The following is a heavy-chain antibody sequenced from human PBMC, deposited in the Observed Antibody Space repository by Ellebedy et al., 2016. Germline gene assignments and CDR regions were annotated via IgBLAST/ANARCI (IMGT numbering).Heavy chain of an antibody. CDR2: TNNR. V-gene: IGHV1-18*01. Sequence: ASVKVSXXASGYTFMNHDIIWVRQAPGQGLEWMGGTNNRNHAQKFQGRVTMTADTSTTTAYMELRSLTFDDTAIYYCARETRDGVGTSEAFYDPWGQGTLVTVS. CDR3: ARETRDGVGTSEAFYDP. D-gene: IGHD4-23*01. J-gene: IGHJ5*02. CDR1: GYTFMNHD.